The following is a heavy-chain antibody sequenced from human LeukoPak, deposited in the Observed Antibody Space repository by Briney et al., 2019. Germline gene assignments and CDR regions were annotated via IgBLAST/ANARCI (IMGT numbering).Heavy chain of an antibody. J-gene: IGHJ5*02. V-gene: IGHV1-8*01. CDR1: GYTFTSYD. D-gene: IGHD2-15*01. CDR3: ATSAITRYCSGGSCSRSREGFDP. CDR2: MNPNSGNT. Sequence: ASVTVSFKASGYTFTSYDINWVRQATGQGLAWMGWMNPNSGNTGYAQKFQGRVTMTRNTSISTAYMELSSLRSEDTAVYYCATSAITRYCSGGSCSRSREGFDPWGQGTLVTVSS.